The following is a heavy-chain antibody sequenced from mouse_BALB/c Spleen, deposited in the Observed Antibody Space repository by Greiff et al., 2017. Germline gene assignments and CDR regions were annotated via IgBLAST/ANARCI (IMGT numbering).Heavy chain of an antibody. CDR2: ISSGGST. CDR1: GFTFSSYA. Sequence: EVQVVESGGGLVKPGGSLKLSCAASGFTFSSYAMSWVRQTPEKRLEWVASISSGGSTYYPDSVKGRFTISRDNARNILYLQMSSLRSEDTAMYYCASFPYYFDYWGQGTTLTVSS. CDR3: ASFPYYFDY. J-gene: IGHJ2*01. V-gene: IGHV5-6-5*01.